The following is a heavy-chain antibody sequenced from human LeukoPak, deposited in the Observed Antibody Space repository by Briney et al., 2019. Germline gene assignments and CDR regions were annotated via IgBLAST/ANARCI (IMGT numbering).Heavy chain of an antibody. V-gene: IGHV3-21*01. CDR1: GFTFSSYR. J-gene: IGHJ4*02. CDR2: IDSSSNYI. D-gene: IGHD1-26*01. Sequence: GGSLRLSCAASGFTFSSYRMNWVRQAPGKGLEWVSSIDSSSNYIFYADSVKGRFTISRDNAKNSLDLQMNNLRDEDTAIYYCTKAGVVGAKAGFDNWGQGTLVTVSS. CDR3: TKAGVVGAKAGFDN.